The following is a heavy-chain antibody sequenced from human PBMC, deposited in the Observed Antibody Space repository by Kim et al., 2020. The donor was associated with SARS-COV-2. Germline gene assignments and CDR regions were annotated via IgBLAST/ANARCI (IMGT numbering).Heavy chain of an antibody. CDR1: GGSISNAHYH. J-gene: IGHJ5*02. Sequence: SETLSLTCTVSGGSISNAHYHWSWIRQHPGKGLEWIGYIYYSGSTYYNPSLTSRVAISVDTSNNRFSLRLSSVTAADTAVYYCARKPTGLTSAAGWFDPWGQGTLVTVSS. CDR3: ARKPTGLTSAAGWFDP. CDR2: IYYSGST. V-gene: IGHV4-31*03. D-gene: IGHD6-13*01.